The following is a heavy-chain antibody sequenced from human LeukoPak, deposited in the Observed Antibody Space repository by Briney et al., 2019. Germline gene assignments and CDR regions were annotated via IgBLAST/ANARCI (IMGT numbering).Heavy chain of an antibody. CDR2: ISGRGDRT. J-gene: IGHJ3*02. CDR1: GFTFSSSA. D-gene: IGHD3-3*01. CDR3: AKDITYDFWSGYLGLHRPNAFDI. Sequence: PGGSLRLSCAASGFTFSSSAMSWVRQAPGKGLEWVSTISGRGDRTNYADSVKGRFTISRDNSKNTLFLHMNSLRAEDTAVYYCAKDITYDFWSGYLGLHRPNAFDIWGQGTMVTVSS. V-gene: IGHV3-23*01.